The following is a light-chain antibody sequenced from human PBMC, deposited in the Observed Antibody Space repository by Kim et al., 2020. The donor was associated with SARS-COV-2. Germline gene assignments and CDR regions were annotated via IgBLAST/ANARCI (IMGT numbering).Light chain of an antibody. V-gene: IGLV3-25*03. J-gene: IGLJ3*02. CDR1: ALPNQY. CDR3: QSPDSSATWV. Sequence: SYELTQPPSVSVSPGQTARSTCSGDALPNQYVYWYQQRPGRAPVLIIYKDTERTSGVPERISGSSSGTTATLTISGVQADDESDYYCQSPDSSATWVFGGGTQLTVL. CDR2: KDT.